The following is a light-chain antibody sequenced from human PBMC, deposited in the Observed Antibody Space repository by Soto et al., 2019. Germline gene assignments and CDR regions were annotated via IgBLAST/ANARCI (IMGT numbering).Light chain of an antibody. J-gene: IGLJ1*01. CDR3: QAWDSSTGV. CDR1: KLGDKY. Sequence: SYELTQPPSVSVSPGQTASITCSGDKLGDKYACWYQQKPGQSPVLVIYQDSKRPSGIPERFSGSNSGNTATLTISGTQAXXXXDYYCQAWDSSTGVFGTGTKLTVL. CDR2: QDS. V-gene: IGLV3-1*01.